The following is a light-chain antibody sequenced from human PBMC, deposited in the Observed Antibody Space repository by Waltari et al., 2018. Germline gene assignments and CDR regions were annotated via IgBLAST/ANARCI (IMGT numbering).Light chain of an antibody. CDR2: DVS. J-gene: IGLJ3*02. Sequence: QSALTQPASVSGSPGQSITISCTGTSSDVGGYNYVSWYQQHPGKAPKPMIYDVSNPPSGVSNRFSGPKSGNTASLTISGLQAEDEADYYCISYTSSSTRVFGGGTKLTVL. CDR1: SSDVGGYNY. V-gene: IGLV2-14*01. CDR3: ISYTSSSTRV.